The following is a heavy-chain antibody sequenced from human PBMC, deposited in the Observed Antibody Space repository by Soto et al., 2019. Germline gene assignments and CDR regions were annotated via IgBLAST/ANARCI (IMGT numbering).Heavy chain of an antibody. J-gene: IGHJ5*02. CDR3: ARDWRGAEGFDP. CDR2: IGTHNGDT. Sequence: QVQLVQSGPEVKKPGASVKVSCKASGYTFNTYGFSWVRQAPGQGLEWVGWIGTHNGDTTYAQKFQGRVTMTIDTSTTPSYMELRSLTSDDTAMYFCARDWRGAEGFDPWGQGTLVTVSS. V-gene: IGHV1-18*01. CDR1: GYTFNTYG. D-gene: IGHD3-3*01.